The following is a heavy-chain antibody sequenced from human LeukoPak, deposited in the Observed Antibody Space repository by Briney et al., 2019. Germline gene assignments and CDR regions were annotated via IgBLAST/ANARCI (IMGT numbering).Heavy chain of an antibody. CDR2: INENGDAT. CDR3: AKRGVVLGGTYSGFFDY. V-gene: IGHV3-23*01. CDR1: GFTFSNYV. D-gene: IGHD1-26*01. Sequence: GGSLRLSCAASGFTFSNYVLSWVRQAPGKGLEWVSAINENGDATEYADSVKGRFTISRDNSRNTLYLQMNSLRAEDTADYYCAKRGVVLGGTYSGFFDYWGQGILVTVSS. J-gene: IGHJ4*02.